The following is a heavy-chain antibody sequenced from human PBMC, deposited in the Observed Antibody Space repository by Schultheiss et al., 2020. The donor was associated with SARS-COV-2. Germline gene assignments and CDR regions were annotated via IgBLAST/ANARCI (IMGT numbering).Heavy chain of an antibody. D-gene: IGHD4-17*01. V-gene: IGHV4-59*12. J-gene: IGHJ4*02. CDR2: IYYSGSI. Sequence: SQTLSLTCAVYGGSISGYYWSWIRQPPGKGLEWIGYIYYSGSIYYNPSLKSRVTMSVDTSKNQFSLKLSSVTAVDTAVYYCARFEGSHDYGDYVDYWGQGTLVTVSS. CDR1: GGSISGYY. CDR3: ARFEGSHDYGDYVDY.